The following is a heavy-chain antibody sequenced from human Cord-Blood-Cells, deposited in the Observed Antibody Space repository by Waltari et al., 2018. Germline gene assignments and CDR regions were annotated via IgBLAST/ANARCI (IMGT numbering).Heavy chain of an antibody. D-gene: IGHD1-7*01. CDR3: ARFITGTTDFDY. Sequence: QVQLVQSAAEVRKPGASVMVYCLASGHTFTSYATNWVRQATAKGLEWMGWMNPNSSNTGYAQKFQVRVTITRNTSISTAYMELSSLISEDTAVYYCARFITGTTDFDYWGQGTLVTVSS. V-gene: IGHV1-8*03. CDR1: GHTFTSYA. CDR2: MNPNSSNT. J-gene: IGHJ4*02.